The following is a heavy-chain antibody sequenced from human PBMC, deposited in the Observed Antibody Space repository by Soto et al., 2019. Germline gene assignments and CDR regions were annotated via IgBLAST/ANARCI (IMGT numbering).Heavy chain of an antibody. CDR2: ISYDGSNK. D-gene: IGHD1-26*01. J-gene: IGHJ3*02. V-gene: IGHV3-30*18. Sequence: QGQLVESGGGVVQPGRSLRLSCAASGFTFSNYGMHWVRQAPSKGLEWVAVISYDGSNKYYADSVKGRFTISRDNSKNTLYLQMNSLRAEDTAVYYCAKDLGSGSYLFDAFDIWGQGTMVTVSS. CDR1: GFTFSNYG. CDR3: AKDLGSGSYLFDAFDI.